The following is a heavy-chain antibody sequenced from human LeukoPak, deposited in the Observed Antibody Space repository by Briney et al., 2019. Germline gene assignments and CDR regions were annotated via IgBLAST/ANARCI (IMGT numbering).Heavy chain of an antibody. V-gene: IGHV3-48*01. D-gene: IGHD3-10*01. CDR2: ITSDRNTI. Sequence: GGSLRLSCAASGFDFSVYSMNWVLQAPGKGLEWISYITSDRNTIYYADSVRGRFTISRDNAKKSVYLELGNLRADDTAMYYCARSTGWFADYWGQGTLVTVSS. CDR3: ARSTGWFADY. J-gene: IGHJ4*02. CDR1: GFDFSVYS.